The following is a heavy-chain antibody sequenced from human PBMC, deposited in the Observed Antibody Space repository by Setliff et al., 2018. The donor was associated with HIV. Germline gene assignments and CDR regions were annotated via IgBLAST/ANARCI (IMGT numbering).Heavy chain of an antibody. Sequence: PGGSLRLSCAASGFTFSSYGMHWVRQAPGKGLEWVALIRYDGSNQYYADSVKGRFTISRDNSKNTLYLQMNSLRADDTAVYYCAGEVGASRLVSWGQGTLVTVSS. CDR1: GFTFSSYG. J-gene: IGHJ4*02. CDR2: IRYDGSNQ. D-gene: IGHD1-26*01. V-gene: IGHV3-30*02. CDR3: AGEVGASRLVS.